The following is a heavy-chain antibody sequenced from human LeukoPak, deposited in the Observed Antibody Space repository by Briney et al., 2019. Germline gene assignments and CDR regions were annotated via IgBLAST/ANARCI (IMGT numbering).Heavy chain of an antibody. CDR2: ISSSSSYI. J-gene: IGHJ6*03. V-gene: IGHV3-21*04. Sequence: GGSLRLSCAASGFTFSSYSMNWVRQAPGKGLEWVSSISSSSSYIYYADSVKGRFTISRDNAKNSLYLQMNSLRAEDTAVYYCAKDRQYEDQYDFWSGHGDYMDVWGKGTTVTVSS. CDR1: GFTFSSYS. D-gene: IGHD3-3*01. CDR3: AKDRQYEDQYDFWSGHGDYMDV.